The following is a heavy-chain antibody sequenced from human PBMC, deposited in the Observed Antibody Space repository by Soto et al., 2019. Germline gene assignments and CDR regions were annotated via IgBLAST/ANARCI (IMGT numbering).Heavy chain of an antibody. CDR3: ARVISPMAPSDY. Sequence: SETLSLNCAVSGASISSGNWWSWGRQPPGKGLEWIGEIYHSGSTNYNPSLKSRVTISVDKSKTQFSLRLSSVTAADTAVYYCARVISPMAPSDYWGQGXLVT. D-gene: IGHD3-10*01. CDR1: GASISSGNW. J-gene: IGHJ4*02. CDR2: IYHSGST. V-gene: IGHV4-4*02.